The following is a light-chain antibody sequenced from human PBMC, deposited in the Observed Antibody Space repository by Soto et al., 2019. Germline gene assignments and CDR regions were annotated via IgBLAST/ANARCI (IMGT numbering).Light chain of an antibody. CDR2: AAS. CDR3: QQNAITPPWT. J-gene: IGKJ1*01. V-gene: IGKV1-39*01. CDR1: QSVSRS. Sequence: QLTQSPSSLSASVGDRVIITCRASQSVSRSLNWYQQKAGQAPKLLIYAASTLHSGVPSRFSGSGSGTEFTLTISSVQPEDFATYYCQQNAITPPWTFGQGTKVDVK.